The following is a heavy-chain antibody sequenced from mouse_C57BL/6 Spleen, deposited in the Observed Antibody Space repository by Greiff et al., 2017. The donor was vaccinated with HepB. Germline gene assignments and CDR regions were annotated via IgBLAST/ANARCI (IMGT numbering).Heavy chain of an antibody. J-gene: IGHJ2*01. CDR1: GFTFSSYA. D-gene: IGHD1-1*01. CDR2: ISDGGSYT. Sequence: EVHLVESGGGLVKPGGSLKLSCAASGFTFSSYAMSWVRQTPEKRLEWVATISDGGSYTYYPDNVKGRFTISRDNAKNNLYLQMSHLKSEDTAMYYCAREGLLRYFDYWGQGTTLTVSS. CDR3: AREGLLRYFDY. V-gene: IGHV5-4*01.